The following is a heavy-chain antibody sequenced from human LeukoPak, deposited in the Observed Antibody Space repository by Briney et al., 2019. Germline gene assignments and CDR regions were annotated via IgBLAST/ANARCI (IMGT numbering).Heavy chain of an antibody. J-gene: IGHJ4*02. CDR3: PRLTNYDILTGYYAGLYYFDY. CDR1: GDSFTSYW. CDR2: VYPGDCDT. V-gene: IGHV5-51*01. Sequence: GEALKISCKGSGDSFTSYWIGRVRHMPRKGLEWMGTVYPGDCDTTYSPSFQGQVTISADKSISTAYLQWISLKASDTAMYYCPRLTNYDILTGYYAGLYYFDYWGQRTLVTVSS. D-gene: IGHD3-9*01.